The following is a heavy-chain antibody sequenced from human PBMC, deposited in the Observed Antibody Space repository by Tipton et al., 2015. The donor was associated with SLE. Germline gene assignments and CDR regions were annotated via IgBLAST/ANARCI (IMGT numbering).Heavy chain of an antibody. CDR1: GGSISSGGYH. CDR2: IYYSGST. CDR3: ARGWWFDP. Sequence: TLSLTCTVSGGSISSGGYHWSWIRQHPGKGLEWIGYIYYSGSTNYNPSLKSRVTISVDTSKNQFSLKLSSVTAADTAVYYCARGWWFDPWGQGTLVTVSS. D-gene: IGHD6-19*01. J-gene: IGHJ5*02. V-gene: IGHV4-61*08.